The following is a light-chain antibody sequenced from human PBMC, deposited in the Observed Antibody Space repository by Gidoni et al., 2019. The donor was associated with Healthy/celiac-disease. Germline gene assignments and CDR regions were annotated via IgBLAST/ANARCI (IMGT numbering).Light chain of an antibody. Sequence: VLPHSSVALSLSPGERATLSFRASQSFSSSYLVWYQQKPGEAPTLLIYGASSRATGIPDRFSGSGSGTDYTLTISRLEHEDFAVYYCQQYGSSTLYTFGQGTKLEIK. V-gene: IGKV3-20*01. J-gene: IGKJ2*01. CDR1: QSFSSSY. CDR3: QQYGSSTLYT. CDR2: GAS.